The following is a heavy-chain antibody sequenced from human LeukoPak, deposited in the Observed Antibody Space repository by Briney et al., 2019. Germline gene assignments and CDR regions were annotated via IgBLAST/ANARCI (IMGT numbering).Heavy chain of an antibody. V-gene: IGHV1-69*01. D-gene: IGHD2-15*01. CDR3: AREEDRDAFDI. CDR1: GGTFSSYA. CDR2: IIPIFGTA. Sequence: SVKVSCTASGGTFSSYAISWVRQAPGQGLEWMGGIIPIFGTANYAQKFQGRVTIIADESTSTAYMELSSLRSEDTAVYYCAREEDRDAFDIWGQGTMVTVSS. J-gene: IGHJ3*02.